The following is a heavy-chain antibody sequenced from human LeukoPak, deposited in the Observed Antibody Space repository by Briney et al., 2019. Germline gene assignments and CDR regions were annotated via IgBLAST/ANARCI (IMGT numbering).Heavy chain of an antibody. V-gene: IGHV4-31*03. CDR3: ASGYYGYYYYYGMDV. D-gene: IGHD3-3*01. CDR2: IYYSGST. Sequence: PSETLSLTCTVSGGSISSGGYYWSWIRQHPGKGLEWIGYIYYSGSTYYNPSLKSRVTISVDTSKNQFSLKLSSVTAADTAVYYCASGYYGYYYYYGMDVWGQGTTVTVSS. J-gene: IGHJ6*02. CDR1: GGSISSGGYY.